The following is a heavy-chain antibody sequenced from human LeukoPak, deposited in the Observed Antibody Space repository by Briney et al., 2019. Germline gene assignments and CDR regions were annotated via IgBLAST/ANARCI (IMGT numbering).Heavy chain of an antibody. CDR1: GGSISSGDYY. V-gene: IGHV4-30-4*08. Sequence: SETLSLTCTVSGGSISSGDYYWSWIRQPPGKGRGWVGYIYYSGSTYYNPSLKSRVIISVDTSKNQFFLKLSSVTAADTAVYYCARGTYYYGSSGLTGWGQGTLVTVSS. CDR2: IYYSGST. D-gene: IGHD3-22*01. CDR3: ARGTYYYGSSGLTG. J-gene: IGHJ4*02.